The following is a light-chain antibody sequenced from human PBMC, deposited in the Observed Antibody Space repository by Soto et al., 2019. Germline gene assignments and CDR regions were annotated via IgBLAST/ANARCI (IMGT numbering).Light chain of an antibody. J-gene: IGKJ1*01. V-gene: IGKV1-39*01. CDR2: DAS. CDR3: QQSYSTPWT. Sequence: DIQMTQSPSSLSASVVDRFTITFRASQSISSYLDWYQQKPGTAPKLLIYDASSLQSGVPSRFSGSGSGTDFTLTISSLQPEDFATYYCQQSYSTPWTFGQGTKVDIK. CDR1: QSISSY.